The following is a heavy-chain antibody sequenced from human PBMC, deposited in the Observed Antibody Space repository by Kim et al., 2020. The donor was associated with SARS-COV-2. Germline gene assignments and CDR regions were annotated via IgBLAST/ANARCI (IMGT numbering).Heavy chain of an antibody. CDR3: ATLSPRLVGMGDY. J-gene: IGHJ4*02. CDR2: IYYSGST. CDR1: GGSISSSSYY. V-gene: IGHV4-39*01. D-gene: IGHD3-16*01. Sequence: SETLSLTCTVSGGSISSSSYYWGWIRQPPGKGLEWIGSIYYSGSTYYNPSLKSRVTISVDTSKNQFSLKLSSVTAADTAVYYCATLSPRLVGMGDYWGQGTLVTVSS.